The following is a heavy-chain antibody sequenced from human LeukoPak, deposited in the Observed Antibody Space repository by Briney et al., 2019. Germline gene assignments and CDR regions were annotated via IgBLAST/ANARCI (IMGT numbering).Heavy chain of an antibody. Sequence: GGSLRLSCAASGFTFSSYGMSWVRQAPGKGLEWVSTISGSGGGTYYADSVKGRFTISRDNSMNTLYLQMNSLRAEDTAVYYCAKAPVVGGYEYCFDYWGQGTLVTVSS. D-gene: IGHD5-12*01. CDR2: ISGSGGGT. CDR3: AKAPVVGGYEYCFDY. CDR1: GFTFSSYG. V-gene: IGHV3-23*01. J-gene: IGHJ4*02.